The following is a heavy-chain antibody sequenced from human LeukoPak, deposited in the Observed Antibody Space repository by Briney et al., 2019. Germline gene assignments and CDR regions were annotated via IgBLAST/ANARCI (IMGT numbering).Heavy chain of an antibody. CDR2: IYYSGST. J-gene: IGHJ6*03. CDR1: GGSISSYY. V-gene: IGHV4-59*01. CDR3: ARVLYSSSWPAADYYYMDV. Sequence: SEILSLTCTVSGGSISSYYWSWIRQPPGKGLEWIGYIYYSGSTNYNPSLKSRVTISVDTSKNQFSLKLSSVTAADTAVYYCARVLYSSSWPAADYYYMDVWGKGTTVTVSS. D-gene: IGHD6-13*01.